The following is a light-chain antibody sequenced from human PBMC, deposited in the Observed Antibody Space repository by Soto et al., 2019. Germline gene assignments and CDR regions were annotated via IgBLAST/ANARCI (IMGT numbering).Light chain of an antibody. CDR2: GAS. Sequence: EIVLTQSPGTLSLSPGERATLSCGAGQSVSNNYLAWHQQKPGQAPRLLIYGASNRATGIPDRFSGSGSGTDFTLTISRLEPEDFAVYYCQQYGSSPITFGQGTRLEIK. CDR3: QQYGSSPIT. V-gene: IGKV3-20*01. CDR1: QSVSNNY. J-gene: IGKJ5*01.